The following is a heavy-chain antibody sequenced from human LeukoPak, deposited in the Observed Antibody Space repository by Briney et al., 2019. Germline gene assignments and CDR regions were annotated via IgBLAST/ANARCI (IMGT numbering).Heavy chain of an antibody. CDR2: INPNSGGT. D-gene: IGHD2-21*02. CDR1: GYTFTGYY. V-gene: IGHV1-2*02. CDR3: ARDNREVRGGDCFDV. Sequence: ASVKVSCKAAGYTFTGYYMHWVRQDPGQGLEWMGWINPNSGGTNYAQKFQGRVTMTRDTSITTAYMELSRLRSDDTAVYYCARDNREVRGGDCFDVWGKGTTVTVSS. J-gene: IGHJ6*04.